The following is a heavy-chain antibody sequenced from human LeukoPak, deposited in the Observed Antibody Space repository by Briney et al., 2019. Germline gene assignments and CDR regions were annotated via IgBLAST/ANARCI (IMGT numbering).Heavy chain of an antibody. D-gene: IGHD5-24*01. Sequence: PGGSLRLSCAASGFTFSSHAINWVRQAPGKGLEWVSAISGSGGSTYYADSVKGRFTISRDNSKNTLYLQMNTLRAEDTAVYYCAKGRRDGHNSIDYWGQGTLVTVSS. V-gene: IGHV3-23*01. J-gene: IGHJ4*02. CDR1: GFTFSSHA. CDR2: ISGSGGST. CDR3: AKGRRDGHNSIDY.